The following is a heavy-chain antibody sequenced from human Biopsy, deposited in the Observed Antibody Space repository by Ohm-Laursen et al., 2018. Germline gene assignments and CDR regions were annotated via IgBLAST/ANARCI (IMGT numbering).Heavy chain of an antibody. Sequence: GTLSLTCTVSGDSVNTYNFYWTWIRQSPGKGLEWIGHIFYSGTTKYNPSLKSRVTMSVDTSKNQFSLILSSMTAADTAVYYCAREPRIAAVAYFDPWGQGTLVTVSS. D-gene: IGHD6-13*01. J-gene: IGHJ5*02. V-gene: IGHV4-61*01. CDR3: AREPRIAAVAYFDP. CDR1: GDSVNTYNFY. CDR2: IFYSGTT.